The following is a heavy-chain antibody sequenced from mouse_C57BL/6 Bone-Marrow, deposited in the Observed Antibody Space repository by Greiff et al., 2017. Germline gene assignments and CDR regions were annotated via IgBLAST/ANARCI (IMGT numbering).Heavy chain of an antibody. J-gene: IGHJ3*01. Sequence: QVQLQQSGPGLVQPSQSLSITCTVSGFSLTSYGVHWVRQSPGKGLEWLGVIWRGGSTDYNAAFMSRLSITKDNSKSQVFFKMNSLRAADTAIYYCAKNDGYDGAWFAYWGQGTLVTVSA. CDR1: GFSLTSYG. D-gene: IGHD2-2*01. CDR2: IWRGGST. CDR3: AKNDGYDGAWFAY. V-gene: IGHV2-5*01.